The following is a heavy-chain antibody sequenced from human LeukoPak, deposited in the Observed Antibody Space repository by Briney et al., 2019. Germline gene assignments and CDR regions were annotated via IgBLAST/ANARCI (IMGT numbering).Heavy chain of an antibody. D-gene: IGHD3-9*01. J-gene: IGHJ4*02. CDR3: ATEGFDYLQYDDY. CDR1: GYTFTGYY. V-gene: IGHV1-2*02. Sequence: ASVKVSCKASGYTFTGYYMHWVRQAPGQGLEWMGWINPNSGGTNYAQKFQGGVTMTRDTSISTAYMELSRLRSDDTAVYYCATEGFDYLQYDDYWGQGTLVTVSS. CDR2: INPNSGGT.